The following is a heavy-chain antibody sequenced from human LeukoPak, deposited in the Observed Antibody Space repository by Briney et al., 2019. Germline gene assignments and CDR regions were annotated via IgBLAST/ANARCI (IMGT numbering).Heavy chain of an antibody. CDR1: GFTFSSYG. J-gene: IGHJ4*02. D-gene: IGHD4-17*01. CDR2: IWYDGSNK. V-gene: IGHV3-33*06. Sequence: PGRSLRLSCVASGFTFSSYGMHWVRQAPGKGLEWVAVIWYDGSNKYYADSVKGRFTISRDNSKNTLYLQMNSLRAEDTAVYYCAKGRDGDYYFDYWGQGTLATVSS. CDR3: AKGRDGDYYFDY.